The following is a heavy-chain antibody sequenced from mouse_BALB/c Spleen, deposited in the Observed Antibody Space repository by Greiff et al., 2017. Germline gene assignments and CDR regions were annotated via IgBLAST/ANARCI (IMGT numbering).Heavy chain of an antibody. CDR1: GFSLTSYG. Sequence: VKLMESGPGLVQPSQSLSITCTVSGFSLTSYGVHWVRQSPGKGLEWLGVIWSGGSTDYNAAFISRLSISKDNSKSQVFFKMNSLQANDTAIYYCASPYYGSGFAYWGQGTLVTVSA. CDR3: ASPYYGSGFAY. V-gene: IGHV2-2*02. CDR2: IWSGGST. D-gene: IGHD1-1*01. J-gene: IGHJ3*01.